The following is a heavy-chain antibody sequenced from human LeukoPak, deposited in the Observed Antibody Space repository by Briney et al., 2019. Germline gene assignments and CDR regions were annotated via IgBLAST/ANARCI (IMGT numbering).Heavy chain of an antibody. Sequence: GGSLRLSCAASGFTFSSHWMSWVRQAPGKGLEWVANIKQDGSEKYYVDSVKGRFTISRDNAKNSLYLQMNSLRAEDTAVYYCARALVAGYSSSWYWFDPWGQGTLVTVSS. CDR3: ARALVAGYSSSWYWFDP. CDR2: IKQDGSEK. V-gene: IGHV3-7*01. J-gene: IGHJ5*02. CDR1: GFTFSSHW. D-gene: IGHD6-13*01.